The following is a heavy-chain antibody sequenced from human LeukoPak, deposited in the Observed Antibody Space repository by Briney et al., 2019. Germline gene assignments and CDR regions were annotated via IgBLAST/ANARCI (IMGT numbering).Heavy chain of an antibody. Sequence: QPGGSLRLSCAASGFTFSSYEMNWVRQAPGKGLEWVSYISSSGSTIHYADSVKGRFTISRDNAKNSLYLQMNSLRAEDTAVYYCARDQPYGSGSYYNAAFDIWGQGTMVTVSS. D-gene: IGHD3-10*01. J-gene: IGHJ3*02. CDR2: ISSSGSTI. CDR3: ARDQPYGSGSYYNAAFDI. V-gene: IGHV3-48*03. CDR1: GFTFSSYE.